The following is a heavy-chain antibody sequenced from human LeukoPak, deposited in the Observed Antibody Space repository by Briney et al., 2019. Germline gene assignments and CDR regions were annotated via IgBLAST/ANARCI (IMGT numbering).Heavy chain of an antibody. CDR2: IKQDGSEK. V-gene: IGHV3-7*03. CDR3: ARVDYGGGYFDY. D-gene: IGHD4-17*01. J-gene: IGHJ4*02. Sequence: GSLRLSCAASGFTFSSNWMSWVRQAPGKGLEWGANIKQDGSEKYYVDSVKGRFTISRDNAKNSLYLQMNSLRAEDTAVYYCARVDYGGGYFDYWGQGTLVTVSS. CDR1: GFTFSSNW.